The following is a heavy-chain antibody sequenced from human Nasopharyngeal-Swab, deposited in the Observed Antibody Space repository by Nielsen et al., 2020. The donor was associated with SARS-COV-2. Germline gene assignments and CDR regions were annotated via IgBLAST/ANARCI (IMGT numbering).Heavy chain of an antibody. Sequence: GESLKISCAASGFTFSSSGMHWVRQAPGKGLEWVAVISYDGSNKYYADSVKGRFTISRDNSKNTLYLQMNSLRAEDTAVYYCARGRGYVWGSYRYPPADYWGQGTLVTVSS. CDR1: GFTFSSSG. V-gene: IGHV3-30*03. CDR3: ARGRGYVWGSYRYPPADY. J-gene: IGHJ4*02. CDR2: ISYDGSNK. D-gene: IGHD3-16*02.